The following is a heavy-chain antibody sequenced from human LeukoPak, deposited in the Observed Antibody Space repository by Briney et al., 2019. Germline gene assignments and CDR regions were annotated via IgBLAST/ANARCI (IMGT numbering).Heavy chain of an antibody. V-gene: IGHV3-74*01. D-gene: IGHD2-15*01. J-gene: IGHJ4*02. CDR2: INTDARST. CDR1: GFSFSTYW. Sequence: GGSLRLSCAASGFSFSTYWMHWVRQAPGKGLEWVSRINTDARSTSYADSVKGRFTISRGNAKNTLYLQMNSLRAEDTAVYYCARWDCPGGSCSSGSRFFGYWGQGALVTVSS. CDR3: ARWDCPGGSCSSGSRFFGY.